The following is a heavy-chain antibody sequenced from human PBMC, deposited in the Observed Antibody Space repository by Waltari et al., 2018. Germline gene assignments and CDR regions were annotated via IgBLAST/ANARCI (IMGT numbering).Heavy chain of an antibody. CDR1: GVSFSSYW. D-gene: IGHD3-3*01. Sequence: QVQLQESGPELVKPSETLSLTCAVSGVSFSSYWWGWIRHPPGKGLEWIGSIFGSTGSTEYNPSLKSRATISRDTSKNQFSLNLSSVTAADTAIYYCARGSVFGVVITPFDYWGQGVLVTVSS. CDR3: ARGSVFGVVITPFDY. V-gene: IGHV4-39*07. J-gene: IGHJ4*02. CDR2: IFGSTGST.